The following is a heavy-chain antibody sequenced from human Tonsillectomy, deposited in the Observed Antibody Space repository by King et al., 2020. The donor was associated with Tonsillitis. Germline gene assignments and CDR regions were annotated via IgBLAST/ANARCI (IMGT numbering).Heavy chain of an antibody. CDR2: ITSISSYI. V-gene: IGHV3-21*01. D-gene: IGHD3-3*01. J-gene: IGHJ4*02. CDR1: GFTFSNYN. CDR3: ARDRDDFWSGYYYV. Sequence: VQLVESGGGLVKPGGSLRLSCAASGFTFSNYNMHWVRQAPGKGLEWVSSITSISSYIYYADSVKGRFTTSSDNAKNSLYLQMNSLRAEDTAVYHCARDRDDFWSGYYYVWGQGTLVTVSS.